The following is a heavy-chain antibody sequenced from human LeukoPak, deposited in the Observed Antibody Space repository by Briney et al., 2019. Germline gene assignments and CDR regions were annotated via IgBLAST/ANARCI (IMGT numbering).Heavy chain of an antibody. CDR2: NYDSGRT. Sequence: SETLSLTCTLSGDSITSSEHYWVWIRQSPGKGLEWIGYNYDSGRTNYNPPLKSRVTISVDTSQNQFSLKLSSVTAADTAVYYCARTTEGGYTYDYFYYYYMDLWGKGPTVTISS. D-gene: IGHD5-18*01. J-gene: IGHJ6*03. CDR3: ARTTEGGYTYDYFYYYYMDL. V-gene: IGHV4-61*05. CDR1: GDSITSSEHY.